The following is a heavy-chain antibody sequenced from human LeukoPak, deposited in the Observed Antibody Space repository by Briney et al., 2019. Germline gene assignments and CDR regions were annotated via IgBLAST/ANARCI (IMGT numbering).Heavy chain of an antibody. Sequence: GGSLRLSCAASGFTVSSNYMSWVRQAPGKGLEWVSVIYSGGSTYYADSVKGRFTISRDNSKNTLYLQMNSLRAEDTAVYYCARDRRFHYDSSGYYSSWGQGTLVTVSS. D-gene: IGHD3-22*01. CDR1: GFTVSSNY. V-gene: IGHV3-53*01. CDR2: IYSGGST. J-gene: IGHJ4*02. CDR3: ARDRRFHYDSSGYYSS.